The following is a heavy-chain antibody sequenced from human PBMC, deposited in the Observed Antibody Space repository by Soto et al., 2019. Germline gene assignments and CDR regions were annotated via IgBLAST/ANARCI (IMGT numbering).Heavy chain of an antibody. CDR3: ARDLGSEQWFFDR. V-gene: IGHV4-31*03. CDR1: GGSISSDGYY. Sequence: PSETLSLTCTVSGGSISSDGYYWSWIRQYPGKGLEWIGYISHTGSTYSSPSLESRVTLSLDTSKNQFSLNLSSVTAADTAVYFCARDLGSEQWFFDRWGLGTLVTVSS. D-gene: IGHD6-19*01. J-gene: IGHJ4*02. CDR2: ISHTGST.